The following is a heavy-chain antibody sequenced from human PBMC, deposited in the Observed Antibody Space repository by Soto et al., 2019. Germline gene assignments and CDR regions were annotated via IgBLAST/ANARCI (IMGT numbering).Heavy chain of an antibody. V-gene: IGHV1-24*01. Sequence: ASVKVSCKVSGYTLTELSMHWVRQAPGKGLEWIGGIDPEDGETIYAQKFQGRVNMTEDTSTDTAYMELSSLRSEDTALFFFATAPDKYSSSWYVLYWGQGSLVTVSS. CDR1: GYTLTELS. CDR3: ATAPDKYSSSWYVLY. D-gene: IGHD6-13*01. J-gene: IGHJ4*02. CDR2: IDPEDGET.